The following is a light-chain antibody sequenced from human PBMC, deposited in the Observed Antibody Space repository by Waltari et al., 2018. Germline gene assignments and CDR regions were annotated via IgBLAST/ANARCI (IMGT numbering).Light chain of an antibody. J-gene: IGKJ2*01. Sequence: EIVMTQSPATLSVAPGETVTLPGRAIQSVRTNLGWYKQIPGQPPRLLNYGASTSAISIPARFSGSGSGTEFTLTISSLQSEDVGVYYCQQYNIWAPDTFGQGTKLEIK. V-gene: IGKV3-15*01. CDR2: GAS. CDR3: QQYNIWAPDT. CDR1: QSVRTN.